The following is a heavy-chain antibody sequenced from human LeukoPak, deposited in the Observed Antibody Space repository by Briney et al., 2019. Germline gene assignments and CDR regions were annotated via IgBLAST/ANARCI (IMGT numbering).Heavy chain of an antibody. CDR2: IDPNSGCT. V-gene: IGHV1-2*06. Sequence: ASVKVSCKASGFSFTGYFMHWVRQAPGQGPKWMGRIDPNSGCTNYALKFQGRVTMTRDTPITTAYMDLSRLRSDDTAVYYCARGPHDTAYYFDQWGQGTLVTVSS. CDR1: GFSFTGYF. J-gene: IGHJ4*02. D-gene: IGHD5-18*01. CDR3: ARGPHDTAYYFDQ.